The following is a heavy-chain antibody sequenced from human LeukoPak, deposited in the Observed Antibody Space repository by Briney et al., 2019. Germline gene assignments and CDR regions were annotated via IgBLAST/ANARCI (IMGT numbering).Heavy chain of an antibody. CDR3: ARGITYYYDSSGYSDDY. J-gene: IGHJ4*02. V-gene: IGHV1-8*01. CDR1: GYTFTGYD. Sequence: GASVTVSCKASGYTFTGYDVNWVRQAAGRGREWMGWMNPNSGNTGYEQKFQGRVTMTMNTSISTAYMELSSLRSEDTAVYYCARGITYYYDSSGYSDDYWGQGTLVAVSS. CDR2: MNPNSGNT. D-gene: IGHD3-22*01.